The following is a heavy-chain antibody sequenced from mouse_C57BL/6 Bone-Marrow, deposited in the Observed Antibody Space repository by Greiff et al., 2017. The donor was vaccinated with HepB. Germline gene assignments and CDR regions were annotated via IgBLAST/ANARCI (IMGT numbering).Heavy chain of an antibody. J-gene: IGHJ3*01. V-gene: IGHV5-4*03. CDR3: ASGWLRSWFAY. CDR1: GFTFSSYA. Sequence: DVKLVESGGGLVKPGGSLKLSCAASGFTFSSYAMSWVRQTPEKRLEWVATISDGGSYTYYPDNVKGRFTISRDDAKNNLYLQMSHLKSEDTAMYYCASGWLRSWFAYWGQGTLVTVSA. D-gene: IGHD2-2*01. CDR2: ISDGGSYT.